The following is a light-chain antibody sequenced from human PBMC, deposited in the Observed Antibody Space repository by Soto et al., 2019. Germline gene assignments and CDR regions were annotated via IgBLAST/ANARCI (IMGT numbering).Light chain of an antibody. CDR3: SACAGSSVDV. CDR2: EVI. CDR1: SSDVGTFNL. V-gene: IGLV2-23*02. Sequence: QSVLTQVASVSGSPGQSITISCAGTSSDVGTFNLVSWYQQHPGKAPRLMIYEVIKRPSGVSNRFSGSKSGNPASLTISGLQASAEAPVHCSACAGSSVDVFGTQTMVTVL. J-gene: IGLJ1*01.